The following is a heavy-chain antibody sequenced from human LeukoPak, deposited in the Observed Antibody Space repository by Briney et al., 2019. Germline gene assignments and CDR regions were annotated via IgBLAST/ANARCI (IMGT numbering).Heavy chain of an antibody. D-gene: IGHD1-14*01. V-gene: IGHV3-64*01. Sequence: PGGSLRLSXAASGFIFSYYSMHWVGQAPGKGLEYVSVISPDGRATYYTNSVKGRFTISRDNSKNTVYLQMDSLRDDDTAVYYCAREQPAGSTDYWGQGTLVTVSS. J-gene: IGHJ4*02. CDR2: ISPDGRAT. CDR1: GFIFSYYS. CDR3: AREQPAGSTDY.